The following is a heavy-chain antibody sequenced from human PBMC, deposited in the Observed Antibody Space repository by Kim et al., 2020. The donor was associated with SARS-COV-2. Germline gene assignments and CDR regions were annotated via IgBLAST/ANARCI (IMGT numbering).Heavy chain of an antibody. J-gene: IGHJ3*02. CDR3: AREGGRQWLGSTNAFDI. V-gene: IGHV1-18*01. D-gene: IGHD6-19*01. Sequence: LQGRVTMTTDTSTSTAYMELRSLRSDDTAVYYCAREGGRQWLGSTNAFDIWGQGTMVTVSS.